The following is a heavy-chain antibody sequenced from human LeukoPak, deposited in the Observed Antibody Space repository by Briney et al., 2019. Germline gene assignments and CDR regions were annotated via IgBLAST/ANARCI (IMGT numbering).Heavy chain of an antibody. CDR3: ARLGTYWSNYYFEY. CDR2: IYPGDSDT. V-gene: IGHV5-51*01. D-gene: IGHD3-10*01. Sequence: GESLKISCKGSGYRFTSYWIGWVRQMPGKGLEWVGIIYPGDSDTRYSPSFQGQVTISADKSINTAYLQWSSLKASDTAMYYCARLGTYWSNYYFEYWGQGTLVTVSS. CDR1: GYRFTSYW. J-gene: IGHJ4*02.